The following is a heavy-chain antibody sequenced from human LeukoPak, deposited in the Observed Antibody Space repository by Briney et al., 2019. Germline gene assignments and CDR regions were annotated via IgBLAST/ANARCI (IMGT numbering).Heavy chain of an antibody. J-gene: IGHJ4*02. CDR2: INPNSGDT. D-gene: IGHD6-19*01. CDR3: ARVGSSGWYVHPTLDY. V-gene: IGHV1-2*02. Sequence: ASVKVSCKASGYTFTGYYMHWVRPAPGQGLEWMGWINPNSGDTNYAQKFQGRVTVTRDTSISTAYMELSRLRSDDTAVYYCARVGSSGWYVHPTLDYWGQGTLLTVSS. CDR1: GYTFTGYY.